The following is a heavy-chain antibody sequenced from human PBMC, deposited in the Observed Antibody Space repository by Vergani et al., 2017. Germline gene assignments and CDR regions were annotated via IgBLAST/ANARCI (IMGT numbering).Heavy chain of an antibody. Sequence: QVQLVQSGAEVKKPGASVKVSCKASGYTFTSYYMHWVRQAPGQGLEWMGIINPSGGSTSYAQKFQGRVTMTRDTSTSTVYMELSSLRSEDTAVYYCARDFNPSIVVVTATYFDYWGQGTLVTVSS. D-gene: IGHD2-21*02. J-gene: IGHJ4*02. V-gene: IGHV1-46*01. CDR1: GYTFTSYY. CDR3: ARDFNPSIVVVTATYFDY. CDR2: INPSGGST.